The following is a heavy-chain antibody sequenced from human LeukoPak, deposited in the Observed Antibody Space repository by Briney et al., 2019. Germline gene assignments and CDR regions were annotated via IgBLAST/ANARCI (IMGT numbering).Heavy chain of an antibody. CDR3: AKAMKYYDILTGYRN. Sequence: GGSLRLSCAASGFTFSSYGMHWVRQAPGKGLEWVAFIRYDGSNKYYADSVKGRFTISRDNSKNTLYLQMNSLRAEDTAVYYCAKAMKYYDILTGYRNWGQGTLVTVSS. D-gene: IGHD3-9*01. CDR1: GFTFSSYG. CDR2: IRYDGSNK. V-gene: IGHV3-30*02. J-gene: IGHJ4*02.